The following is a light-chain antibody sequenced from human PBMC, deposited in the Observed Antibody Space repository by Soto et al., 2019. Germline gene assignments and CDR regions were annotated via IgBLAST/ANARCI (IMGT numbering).Light chain of an antibody. CDR1: QSTSIY. J-gene: IGKJ1*01. V-gene: IGKV1-39*01. CDR3: QQSYSTPWT. Sequence: DIPMTQSPSSLSASVGDRVTITCRASQSTSIYLNWYQQKPGKAPQLLIYGASRLHSGVPSRFSGSGSGTDFTLTIGGLQPEDFATYYCQQSYSTPWTFGQGTEVEIK. CDR2: GAS.